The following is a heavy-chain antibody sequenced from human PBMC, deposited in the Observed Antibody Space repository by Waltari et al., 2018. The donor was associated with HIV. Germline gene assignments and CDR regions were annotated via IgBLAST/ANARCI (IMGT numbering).Heavy chain of an antibody. CDR3: ARDHWLREQWLVLGDYFDY. CDR2: IYHSGST. J-gene: IGHJ4*02. CDR1: GYSISSGYY. D-gene: IGHD6-19*01. V-gene: IGHV4-38-2*02. Sequence: QVQLQESGPGLVKPSETLSLTCAVSGYSISSGYYWGWIRQPPGKGLEWIGSIYHSGSTYYNPSLKSRVTISVDTSKNQFSLKLSSVTAADTAVYYCARDHWLREQWLVLGDYFDYWGQGTLVTVSS.